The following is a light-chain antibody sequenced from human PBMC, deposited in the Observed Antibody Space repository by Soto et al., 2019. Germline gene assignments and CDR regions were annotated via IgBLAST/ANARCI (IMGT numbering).Light chain of an antibody. V-gene: IGKV1-9*01. J-gene: IGKJ1*01. CDR3: QQLNSYPWT. CDR2: DAS. CDR1: QGISSY. Sequence: DIQLTQSPSFLSASVGDRVTITCRASQGISSYLAWYQQKPGKAPKLLIYDASTLQSGVPSRFSGSGSGTEFTVTISRLQPEDFATYYCQQLNSYPWTFGQGTKVEIK.